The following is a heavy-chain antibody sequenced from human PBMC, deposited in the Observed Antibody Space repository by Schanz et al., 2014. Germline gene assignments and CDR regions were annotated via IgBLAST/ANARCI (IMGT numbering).Heavy chain of an antibody. J-gene: IGHJ4*01. Sequence: EVQLLDSGGGLVQPGGSLRLSCAASGFTFSTYAMSWVRQAPGKGLEWVSAISGSGGSTYYADSVKGRFTISRDNSKNTLYLQMNSLRAEDTAVYYGAREQIMAAAGLVDYWGRGTLVTVSS. V-gene: IGHV3-23*01. CDR2: ISGSGGST. CDR1: GFTFSTYA. CDR3: AREQIMAAAGLVDY. D-gene: IGHD6-13*01.